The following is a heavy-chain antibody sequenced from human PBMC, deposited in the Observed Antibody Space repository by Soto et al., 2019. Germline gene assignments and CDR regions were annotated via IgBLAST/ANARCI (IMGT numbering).Heavy chain of an antibody. CDR3: ARGYGYDSSGYPPVGFGY. D-gene: IGHD3-22*01. J-gene: IGHJ4*02. CDR2: IYSGAST. V-gene: IGHV3-53*01. Sequence: QSPGNGLEWVSVIYSGASTYYADSVNGLFTISRDNSKNTLYLQMNSLRAEDTAVYYCARGYGYDSSGYPPVGFGYWGKRNMVTVCS.